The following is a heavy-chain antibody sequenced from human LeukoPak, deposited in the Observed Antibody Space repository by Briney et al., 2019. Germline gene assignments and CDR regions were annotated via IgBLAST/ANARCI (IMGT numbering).Heavy chain of an antibody. D-gene: IGHD6-19*01. Sequence: GRSLGLSCTTSGFTFTNYGINWVRQAPGKGLEWVSGISGSGDSTYYADSVKGRFTISRDNSKNTLYLQMNSLRVEDTAAYYCAKVRAPSGWFNSDYWGQGTLVTVSS. CDR2: ISGSGDST. J-gene: IGHJ4*02. V-gene: IGHV3-23*01. CDR3: AKVRAPSGWFNSDY. CDR1: GFTFTNYG.